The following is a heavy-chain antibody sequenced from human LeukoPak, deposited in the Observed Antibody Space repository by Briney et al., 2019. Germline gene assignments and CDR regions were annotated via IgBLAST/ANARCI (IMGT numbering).Heavy chain of an antibody. Sequence: SETLSLTCTVSGGSISSSSYYWGWIRQPPGKGLEWIGNIYYSGSTYYNPSLKSRVTISVDTSKNQFSLKLSSVTAADTAVYYCARLDGDSYYYYYGMDVWGQGTTVTVSS. CDR3: ARLDGDSYYYYYGMDV. V-gene: IGHV4-39*01. D-gene: IGHD4-17*01. J-gene: IGHJ6*02. CDR2: IYYSGST. CDR1: GGSISSSSYY.